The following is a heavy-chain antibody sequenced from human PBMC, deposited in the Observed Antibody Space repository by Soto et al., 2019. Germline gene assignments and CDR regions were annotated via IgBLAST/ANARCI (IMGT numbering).Heavy chain of an antibody. CDR3: ARVGGYDYIWGSYRDPAYYYYMDV. D-gene: IGHD3-16*02. CDR1: GGSISSGGYY. Sequence: SETLSLTCTVSGGSISSGGYYWSWIRQHPGKGLERIGYIYYSGSTYYNPSLKSRVTISVDTSKNQFSLKLSSVTAADTAVYYCARVGGYDYIWGSYRDPAYYYYMDVWGKGTTVTVSS. CDR2: IYYSGST. J-gene: IGHJ6*03. V-gene: IGHV4-31*03.